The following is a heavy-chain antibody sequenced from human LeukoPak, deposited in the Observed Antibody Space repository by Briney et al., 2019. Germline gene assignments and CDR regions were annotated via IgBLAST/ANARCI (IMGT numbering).Heavy chain of an antibody. CDR1: GYTFTGYY. J-gene: IGHJ4*02. Sequence: ASVKVSCKASGYTFTGYYMHWVRQAPGQGLEWMGWINPNSGGTNYAQKFQGRVTMTRDTSISTAYMELSRLRSDDTAVYYCARGEGEKWSPYYFDYWGQGTLVTVSS. D-gene: IGHD3-16*01. V-gene: IGHV1-2*02. CDR3: ARGEGEKWSPYYFDY. CDR2: INPNSGGT.